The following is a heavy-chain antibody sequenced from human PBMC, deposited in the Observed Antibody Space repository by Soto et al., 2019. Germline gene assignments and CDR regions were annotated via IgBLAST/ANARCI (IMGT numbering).Heavy chain of an antibody. CDR2: ISYDGSRY. J-gene: IGHJ6*04. V-gene: IGHV3-30-3*01. CDR3: ARVSQESDFHGIDV. CDR1: GWTFTSYA. Sequence: GGRLRLSCIVSGWTFTSYAMHWVRQAPGKGLDWVAVISYDGSRYYYADSVKGRFTISRDNSRNTLYLQMNSLRGEDTAVYFCARVSQESDFHGIDVWRTGTMVTVSS. D-gene: IGHD2-21*02.